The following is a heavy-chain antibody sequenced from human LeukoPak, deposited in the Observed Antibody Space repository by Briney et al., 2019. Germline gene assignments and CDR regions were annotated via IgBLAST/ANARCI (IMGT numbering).Heavy chain of an antibody. CDR1: GFTVSSNY. V-gene: IGHV3-53*01. D-gene: IGHD3-3*01. Sequence: PGGSLRLSCAASGFTVSSNYMSWVRQAPGKGLEWVSVIYSGGSTYYADSVKGRFTISRDNSKNTLYLQMNSLRAEDTAVYYCASGLRSTNPGDYYYYYYMDVWGKGTTVTVSS. J-gene: IGHJ6*03. CDR2: IYSGGST. CDR3: ASGLRSTNPGDYYYYYYMDV.